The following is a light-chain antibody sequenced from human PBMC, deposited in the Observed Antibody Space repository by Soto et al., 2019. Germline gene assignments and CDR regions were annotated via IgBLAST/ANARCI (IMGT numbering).Light chain of an antibody. CDR1: QGITNR. Sequence: DIQITQSPSSVSASVGDRVTITCRASQGITNRLDWYQQKPGKALKLLIYEAVSLQSGVPSRISGSGSGTDFTITIRSLQTEDFATYYCQQANSFPITFGQGTRLEIK. J-gene: IGKJ5*01. V-gene: IGKV1D-12*01. CDR3: QQANSFPIT. CDR2: EAV.